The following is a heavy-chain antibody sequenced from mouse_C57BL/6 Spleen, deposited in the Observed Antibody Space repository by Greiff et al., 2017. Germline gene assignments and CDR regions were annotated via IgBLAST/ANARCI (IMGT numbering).Heavy chain of an antibody. D-gene: IGHD4-1*02. Sequence: EVKLQESGPGLVKPSQSLSLTCSVTGYSITSGYYWNWIRQFPGNKLEWMGYISYDGSNNYNPSLKNRISITRDTSKNQFFLKLNSVTTEDTATYYCARDGGTNWDVDWYFDVWGTGTTVTVSS. CDR3: ARDGGTNWDVDWYFDV. CDR2: ISYDGSN. V-gene: IGHV3-6*01. CDR1: GYSITSGYY. J-gene: IGHJ1*03.